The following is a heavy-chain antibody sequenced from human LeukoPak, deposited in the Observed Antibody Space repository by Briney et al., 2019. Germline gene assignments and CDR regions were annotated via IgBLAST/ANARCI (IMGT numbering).Heavy chain of an antibody. V-gene: IGHV1-46*01. CDR3: ARESSACSGGNCFSNYYFDY. J-gene: IGHJ4*02. D-gene: IGHD2-15*01. CDR2: INPSRAST. Sequence: ASVKVSCKASGYTFTTYYVHWVRQAPGQGLEWMGIINPSRASTRYAQKFQGRVTMTRDMSTSTVYMELSSLGSDDTAVYYCARESSACSGGNCFSNYYFDYWGQGTLVTVSS. CDR1: GYTFTTYY.